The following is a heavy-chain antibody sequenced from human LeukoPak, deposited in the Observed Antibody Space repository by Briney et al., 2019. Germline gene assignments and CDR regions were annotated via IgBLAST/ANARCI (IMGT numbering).Heavy chain of an antibody. CDR2: ISSRGSTI. D-gene: IGHD6-13*01. V-gene: IGHV3-48*03. CDR1: GFTFSDYE. Sequence: PGGSLRLSCAASGFTFSDYEMNWVRQAPGKGLEWVSYISSRGSTIYYVDSVKGRFTISRDNAKNSLYLQMNSLRAEDTAVYYCTRVSSSSWYREYYYASMYACGEG. J-gene: IGHJ6*03. CDR3: TRVSSSSWYREYYYASMYA.